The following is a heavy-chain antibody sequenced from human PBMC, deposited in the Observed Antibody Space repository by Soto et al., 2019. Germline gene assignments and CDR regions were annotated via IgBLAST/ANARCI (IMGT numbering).Heavy chain of an antibody. CDR3: ARDLGTTDDY. CDR2: ISYDGSNK. J-gene: IGHJ4*02. CDR1: GFTFSSYA. D-gene: IGHD4-4*01. Sequence: PGGSLRLSCAASGFTFSSYAMHWVRQAPGKGLEWVAVISYDGSNKYYADSVKGRFTISRDNSKNTLYLQMNSLRAEDTAVYYCARDLGTTDDYWGQGPLVTVS. V-gene: IGHV3-30-3*01.